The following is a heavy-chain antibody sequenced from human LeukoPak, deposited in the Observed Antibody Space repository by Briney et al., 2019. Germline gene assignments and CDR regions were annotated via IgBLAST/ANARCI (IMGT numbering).Heavy chain of an antibody. D-gene: IGHD1-26*01. V-gene: IGHV3-21*01. J-gene: IGHJ6*03. Sequence: GGSLRLSCAASGFNFSNYNMDWVRQTPGKGLEWISSITTSSTYTFYADSVKGRFTISRDNARNSLYLQMNSLRVEDTAVYYCARDPYSGTYGNTYYYYMDVWGKGTTVTISS. CDR1: GFNFSNYN. CDR2: ITTSSTYT. CDR3: ARDPYSGTYGNTYYYYMDV.